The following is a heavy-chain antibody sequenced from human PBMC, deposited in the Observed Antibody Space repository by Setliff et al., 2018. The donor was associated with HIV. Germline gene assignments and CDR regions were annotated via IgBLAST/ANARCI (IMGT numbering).Heavy chain of an antibody. CDR3: TREGPRITGTGGAFDT. CDR2: IHHSGNT. D-gene: IGHD1-20*01. Sequence: KTSETLSLTCAVSGSSISSGYFWGWVRQPPGKGLEWIANIHHSGNTYYNPSLKSRVTISVETSTNQFSLKLNSVTATDTAVYYCTREGPRITGTGGAFDTWGQGTMVTVSS. J-gene: IGHJ3*02. CDR1: GSSISSGYF. V-gene: IGHV4-38-2*02.